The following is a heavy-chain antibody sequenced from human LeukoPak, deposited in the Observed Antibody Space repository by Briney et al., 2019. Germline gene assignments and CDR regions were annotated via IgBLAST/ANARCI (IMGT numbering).Heavy chain of an antibody. CDR2: IYYSGST. CDR1: GYSISSGYY. V-gene: IGHV4-38-2*02. CDR3: ARHRPVVVAATPFDY. Sequence: SETLSLTCTVSGYSISSGYYWGWIRQPPGKGLEWIGSIYYSGSTYYNPSFKSRVTISVDTSKNQFSLKLSSVTAADTAVYYCARHRPVVVAATPFDYWGHGTLVTVSS. J-gene: IGHJ4*01. D-gene: IGHD2-15*01.